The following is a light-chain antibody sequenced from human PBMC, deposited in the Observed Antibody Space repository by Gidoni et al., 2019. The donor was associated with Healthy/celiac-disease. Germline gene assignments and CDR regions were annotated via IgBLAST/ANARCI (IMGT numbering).Light chain of an antibody. CDR1: PSVSSN. V-gene: IGKV3-15*01. J-gene: IGKJ3*01. CDR3: QQYNNWPPFT. Sequence: IVLTQSPATLSVSPGERATLSCRASPSVSSNLAWYQQKPGQAARLLIYRASTRASGSPARFSGSGSGTEFTLTISSMQSEDFAVYYCQQYNNWPPFTFGPGTKVDIK. CDR2: RAS.